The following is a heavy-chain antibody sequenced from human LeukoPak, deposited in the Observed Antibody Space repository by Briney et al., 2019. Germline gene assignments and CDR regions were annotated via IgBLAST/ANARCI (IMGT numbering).Heavy chain of an antibody. V-gene: IGHV3-7*01. CDR1: GFTFSSYW. Sequence: GGSLRLSCAASGFTFSSYWMSWVRQAPGKGLEWVANIKQDGSEKYYVDSVKGRFTISRDNAKNSLYLQMNSLRAEDTAVYYCAISPGVRGVIRYFDLWGRGTLVTVSS. CDR2: IKQDGSEK. J-gene: IGHJ2*01. D-gene: IGHD3-10*01. CDR3: AISPGVRGVIRYFDL.